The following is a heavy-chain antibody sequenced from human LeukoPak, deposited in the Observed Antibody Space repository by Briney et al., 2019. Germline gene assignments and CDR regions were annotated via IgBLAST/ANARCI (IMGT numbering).Heavy chain of an antibody. Sequence: PSETLSLTCIVSGGSISSGGYYWSWIRQHPGKGLEWIGYIYYSGSTYYNPSLKSRVTISVDTSKNQFSLKLSSVTAADTAVYYCAREVDWLSQRDYYYYGMDVWGQGTTVTVSS. J-gene: IGHJ6*02. V-gene: IGHV4-31*03. CDR1: GGSISSGGYY. CDR2: IYYSGST. D-gene: IGHD3-9*01. CDR3: AREVDWLSQRDYYYYGMDV.